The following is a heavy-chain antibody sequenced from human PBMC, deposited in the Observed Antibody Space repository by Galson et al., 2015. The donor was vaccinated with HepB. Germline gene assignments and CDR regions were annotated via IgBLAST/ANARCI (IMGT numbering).Heavy chain of an antibody. V-gene: IGHV3-21*01. CDR2: ISSSSSYI. D-gene: IGHD4-23*01. CDR1: GFTFSSYS. CDR3: ARENGGYHNNWFDP. J-gene: IGHJ5*02. Sequence: SLRLSCAASGFTFSSYSMNWVRQAPGKGLEWVSSISSSSSYIYYADSVKGRFTISRDNAKNSLYLQMNSLRAEDTAVYYCARENGGYHNNWFDPWGQGTLVTVSS.